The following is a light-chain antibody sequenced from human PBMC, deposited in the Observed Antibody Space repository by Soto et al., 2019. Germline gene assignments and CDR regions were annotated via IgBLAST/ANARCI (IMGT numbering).Light chain of an antibody. CDR1: QSVRSN. J-gene: IGKJ1*01. CDR2: GAS. V-gene: IGKV3-15*01. Sequence: EVVMTQSPATLSVSPGEGATLSCRASQSVRSNLVWYQQKPGQAPRLLIYGASTRVTGIPARFSGSGSGTEFTLTISSLXXEXXXXYYCQQYNDWPRTFGQGSKVEI. CDR3: QQYNDWPRT.